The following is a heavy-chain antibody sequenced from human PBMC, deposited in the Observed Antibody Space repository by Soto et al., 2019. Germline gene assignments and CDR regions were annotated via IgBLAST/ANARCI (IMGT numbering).Heavy chain of an antibody. CDR3: ARAISGGWYGYYFDY. V-gene: IGHV4-59*01. CDR1: GGSISSYY. J-gene: IGHJ4*01. D-gene: IGHD6-19*01. Sequence: PSETLSFTCTVSGGSISSYYWSWIRQPPGKGLEWIGYIYYSGSTNYNPSLKSRVTISVDTSKNQFSLKLSSVTAADTAVYYCARAISGGWYGYYFDYWGHGTLVTVSS. CDR2: IYYSGST.